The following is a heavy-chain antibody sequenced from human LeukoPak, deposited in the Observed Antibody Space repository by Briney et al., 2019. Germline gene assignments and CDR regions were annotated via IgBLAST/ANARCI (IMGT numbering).Heavy chain of an antibody. Sequence: PSQTLSLTCTVSGGSISSGSYYWSWIQQPAGKGLEWIGRIYTSGSTNYNPSLKSRVTISVDTSKNQFSLKLSSVTAADTAVYYCARYGNTAMVTWGQGTLVTVSS. CDR3: ARYGNTAMVT. D-gene: IGHD5-18*01. CDR2: IYTSGST. CDR1: GGSISSGSYY. V-gene: IGHV4-61*02. J-gene: IGHJ5*02.